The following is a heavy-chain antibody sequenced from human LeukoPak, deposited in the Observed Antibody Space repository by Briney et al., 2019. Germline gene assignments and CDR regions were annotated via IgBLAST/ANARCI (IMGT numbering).Heavy chain of an antibody. Sequence: GGSLRLSCAVSGFTVRSYGMQRVRQAPGKGLEWVAYIGYDGNNKYYADSVKGRFNISRDNSKNTLYLQMNSLRPEDTAVYYCAKTDVGAHNWFDPWGQGTLVTVSS. D-gene: IGHD1-26*01. J-gene: IGHJ5*02. V-gene: IGHV3-30*02. CDR3: AKTDVGAHNWFDP. CDR1: GFTVRSYG. CDR2: IGYDGNNK.